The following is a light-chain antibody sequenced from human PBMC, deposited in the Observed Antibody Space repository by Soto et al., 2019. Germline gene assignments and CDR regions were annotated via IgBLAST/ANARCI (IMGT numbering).Light chain of an antibody. CDR1: SSNFGAGYD. CDR3: QSYDTSLSGSV. CDR2: ANS. Sequence: QSVLTQPPSVSGAPGQRVTISCTGSSSNFGAGYDVHWYQQLPGTAPKLLIYANSIRPSGVPDRFSGSKSGTSASLAITGLQAEDEADYYCQSYDTSLSGSVFGGGTKVTVL. J-gene: IGLJ3*02. V-gene: IGLV1-40*01.